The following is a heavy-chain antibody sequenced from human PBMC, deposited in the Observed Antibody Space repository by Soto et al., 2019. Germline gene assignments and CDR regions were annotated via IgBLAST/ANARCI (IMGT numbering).Heavy chain of an antibody. J-gene: IGHJ3*01. CDR2: IYYSGST. CDR1: GGSISSYY. Sequence: SETLSLTCTVSGGSISSYYWSWIRQPPGKGLEWIGYIYYSGSTNYNPSLKSRVTISVDTSKNQFSLKLSSVTAADTAVYYCANTPLIYSGYVNWGQGTMVTVSS. CDR3: ANTPLIYSGYVN. V-gene: IGHV4-59*08. D-gene: IGHD5-12*01.